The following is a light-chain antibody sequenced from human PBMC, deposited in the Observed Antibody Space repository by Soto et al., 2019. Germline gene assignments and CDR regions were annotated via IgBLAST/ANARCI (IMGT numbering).Light chain of an antibody. Sequence: QSLLAQPSSVPGSPGQSITISCTGTSTDVGGYNYVSWYQHHPGKGPKLIIYEVNNRPSLFSDRFSGSKSGNKASLTISTLEAEDESDYYCGSYTSTETPFVFGTGTTVTVL. CDR1: STDVGGYNY. CDR3: GSYTSTETPFV. J-gene: IGLJ1*01. CDR2: EVN. V-gene: IGLV2-14*01.